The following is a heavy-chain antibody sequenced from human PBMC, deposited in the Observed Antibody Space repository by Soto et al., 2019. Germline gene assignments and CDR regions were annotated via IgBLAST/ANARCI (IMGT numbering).Heavy chain of an antibody. CDR3: AKSRSSPGRWFDP. D-gene: IGHD6-13*01. J-gene: IGHJ5*02. Sequence: GGALRLSCAASGFTISSYAISWCRQSPSKGMEWVSSVSGSGGSTYYAASVKGRFTISIDNSKSMLYLQMTSLTAEDTAIYYCAKSRSSPGRWFDPWGQGTLVTVYS. CDR1: GFTISSYA. V-gene: IGHV3-23*01. CDR2: VSGSGGST.